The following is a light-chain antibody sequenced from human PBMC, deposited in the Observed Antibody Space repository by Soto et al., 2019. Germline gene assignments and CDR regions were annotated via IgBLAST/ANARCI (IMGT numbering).Light chain of an antibody. CDR2: GAS. CDR1: QRVTSSY. J-gene: IGKJ2*03. V-gene: IGKV3-20*01. Sequence: EIVLTQSPGTLSLSPGERAILSCRASQRVTSSYLAWYQQKPGQAPRLLIYGASNRATDIPDSFSGSGSGTDCTLTISRLEREDFAVYSCQQYNSSPRRYSFGQGTKLEIK. CDR3: QQYNSSPRRYS.